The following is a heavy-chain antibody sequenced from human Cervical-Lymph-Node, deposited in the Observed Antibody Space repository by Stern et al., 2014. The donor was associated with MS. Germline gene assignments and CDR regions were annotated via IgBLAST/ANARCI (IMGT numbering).Heavy chain of an antibody. D-gene: IGHD5-18*01. CDR1: GITFNNHG. V-gene: IGHV3-30*18. J-gene: IGHJ4*02. CDR2: ISHDGTVK. CDR3: AKETGKAGSSYESYIDY. Sequence: VQLVESGGGVVQPGRSLRLSCAASGITFNNHGMHWVRQAPGKGLEWVAVISHDGTVKHYADSVKGRFTIFRDNSKMYLQMNSPRADDTAVYYCAKETGKAGSSYESYIDYWGQGTLVTVSS.